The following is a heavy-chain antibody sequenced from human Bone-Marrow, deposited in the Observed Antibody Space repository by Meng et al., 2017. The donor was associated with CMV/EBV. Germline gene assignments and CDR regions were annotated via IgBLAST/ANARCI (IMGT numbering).Heavy chain of an antibody. CDR1: GFTFSSYA. Sequence: GESLKISCAASGFTFSSYAMSWVRQAPGKGLEWVAVISYDGSNKYYADSVKGRFTISRDNSKNTLYLQMNSLRAEDTAVYYCAKDRIFGEVGYFDYWGQGTLVTVSS. V-gene: IGHV3-30*04. CDR2: ISYDGSNK. CDR3: AKDRIFGEVGYFDY. J-gene: IGHJ4*02. D-gene: IGHD3-3*02.